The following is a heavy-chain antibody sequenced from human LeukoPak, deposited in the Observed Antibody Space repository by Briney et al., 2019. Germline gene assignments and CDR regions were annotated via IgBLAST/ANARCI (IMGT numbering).Heavy chain of an antibody. D-gene: IGHD1-7*01. Sequence: GGSLRLSCAASGFTFSSYEMNWVRQAPGKGLEWVSYISSSGSTIYYADSVKGRFTISRDNAKNSLYLQMNSLRAEDTAVYYCARGDWNSENDYWGQGTLVTVSS. V-gene: IGHV3-48*03. CDR2: ISSSGSTI. J-gene: IGHJ4*02. CDR1: GFTFSSYE. CDR3: ARGDWNSENDY.